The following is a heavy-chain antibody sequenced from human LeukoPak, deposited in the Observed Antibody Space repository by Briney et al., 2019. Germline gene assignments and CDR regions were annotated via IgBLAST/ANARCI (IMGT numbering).Heavy chain of an antibody. CDR2: INWNDGGT. CDR1: GFTFDDYG. V-gene: IGHV3-20*04. D-gene: IGHD4-17*01. Sequence: GGSLRLSCAASGFTFDDYGMTWVRQAPGKGLEWVSAINWNDGGTGYADSVKGRFTISRDNAKNSLYLQMNSLRAEDTAVYYCARTTVTRHFDYWGQGTLVTVSS. J-gene: IGHJ4*02. CDR3: ARTTVTRHFDY.